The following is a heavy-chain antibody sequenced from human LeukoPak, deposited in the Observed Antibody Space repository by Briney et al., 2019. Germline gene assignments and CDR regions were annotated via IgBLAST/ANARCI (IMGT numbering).Heavy chain of an antibody. CDR2: IYYSGST. CDR1: GGSISSSSYY. Sequence: SETLSLTCTVSGGSISSSSYYWGWIRQPPGKGLEWIGSIYYSGSTYYNPSLKSRVTISVDTSKNQFSLKLSSVTAADTAVYYCARGDEVPYCSSTSCYSSAEYFQHWGQGTLVTVSS. D-gene: IGHD2-2*01. J-gene: IGHJ1*01. CDR3: ARGDEVPYCSSTSCYSSAEYFQH. V-gene: IGHV4-39*01.